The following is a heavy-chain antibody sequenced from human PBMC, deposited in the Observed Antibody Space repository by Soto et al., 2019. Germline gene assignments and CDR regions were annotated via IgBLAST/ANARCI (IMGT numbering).Heavy chain of an antibody. CDR1: GYTFTTYG. CDR3: AKASPVAMAPFDY. Sequence: ASVKVSCKASGYTFTTYGFSWVRQAPGQGLEWMGWISAYNGNTNYAQKLQGRITMTTDTSTTTAYMQMSSLRSDDTAVYYCAKASPVAMAPFDYWGQGTLVTVS. V-gene: IGHV1-18*01. D-gene: IGHD5-18*01. J-gene: IGHJ4*02. CDR2: ISAYNGNT.